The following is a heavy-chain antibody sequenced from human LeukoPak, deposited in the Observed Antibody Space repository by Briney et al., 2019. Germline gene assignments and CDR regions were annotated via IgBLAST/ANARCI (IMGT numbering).Heavy chain of an antibody. CDR2: IIPIFGTA. V-gene: IGHV1-69*05. J-gene: IGHJ4*02. D-gene: IGHD6-13*01. CDR3: ARMQQQPAYFDY. CDR1: GGTFSSYA. Sequence: GASVKVSCKASGGTFSSYAISWVRQAPGQGLEWMGGIIPIFGTANYAQKFQGRVTITTDESTSTAYMELSSLRSEDTAVYYCARMQQQPAYFDYWGQGTLVTVSS.